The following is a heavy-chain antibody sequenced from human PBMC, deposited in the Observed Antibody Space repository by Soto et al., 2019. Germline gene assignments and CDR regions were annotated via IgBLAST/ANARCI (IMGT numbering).Heavy chain of an antibody. CDR1: GFTLSRYG. D-gene: IGHD6-6*01. V-gene: IGHV3-30*03. J-gene: IGHJ5*02. CDR3: ARDTNNSSSEWLDP. Sequence: PGGSLRLSCAASGFTLSRYGMPWVRRVPGKGLQRVALISFEGTNTYYADSVKGRFTISSDNSKRTLFLQMNNLKTEETAVYFCARDTNNSSSEWLDPWSRGALV. CDR2: ISFEGTNT.